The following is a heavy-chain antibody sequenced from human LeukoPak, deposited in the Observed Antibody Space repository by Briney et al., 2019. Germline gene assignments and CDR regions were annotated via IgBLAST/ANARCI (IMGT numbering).Heavy chain of an antibody. J-gene: IGHJ4*02. CDR3: ARDPVKYYYDSSGYYAY. CDR2: IIPIFGTA. CDR1: GGTFSSYA. V-gene: IGHV1-69*13. D-gene: IGHD3-22*01. Sequence: SVKVSCKASGGTFSSYAISWVRQAPGQGLERMGGIIPIFGTANYAQKFQGRVTITADESTSTAYMELSSLRSEDTAVYYCARDPVKYYYDSSGYYAYWGQGTLVTVSS.